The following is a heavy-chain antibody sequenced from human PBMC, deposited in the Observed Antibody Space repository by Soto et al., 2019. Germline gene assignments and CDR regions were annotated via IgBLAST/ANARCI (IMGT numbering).Heavy chain of an antibody. J-gene: IGHJ6*02. CDR3: ARAGVGHGLDV. CDR1: GFTSSDHY. CDR2: TANKRSRYTT. V-gene: IGHV3-72*01. Sequence: EAALVESGGGLVQAGGSLRVSCGVSGFTSSDHYMDWCRQAPGKGLEWVGRTANKRSRYTTEYAASVTGRFIISRDDSKNSVYLQKNRLKIEGTAVYYCARAGVGHGLDVWGQGTTVTVSS. D-gene: IGHD3-10*01.